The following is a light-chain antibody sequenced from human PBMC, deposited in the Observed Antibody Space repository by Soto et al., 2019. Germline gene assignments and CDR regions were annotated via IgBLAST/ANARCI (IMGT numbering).Light chain of an antibody. Sequence: EIVLTQSPATLSLSPGERATLSCRASQSVGSYLAWYQQKPGQAPRLLIYDASNKATGIPAWFSGSGSGTDITLTISSLAPEDFAVYFCQHHSNWLTFGGGTKVEIK. CDR2: DAS. CDR3: QHHSNWLT. V-gene: IGKV3-11*01. CDR1: QSVGSY. J-gene: IGKJ4*01.